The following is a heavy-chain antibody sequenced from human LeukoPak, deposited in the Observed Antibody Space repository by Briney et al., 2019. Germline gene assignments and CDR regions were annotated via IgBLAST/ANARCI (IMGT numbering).Heavy chain of an antibody. CDR3: ARGNYSSSSLYYYYYYMDV. V-gene: IGHV1-69*05. D-gene: IGHD6-6*01. Sequence: SVKVSCKASGGTFSSYAISWVRQAPGQGLEWMGGIIPIFGTANYAQKFQGRVTITTDESTSTAYMELSSLRSEDTAVYYCARGNYSSSSLYYYYYYMDVWGKGTTVTVSS. CDR1: GGTFSSYA. J-gene: IGHJ6*03. CDR2: IIPIFGTA.